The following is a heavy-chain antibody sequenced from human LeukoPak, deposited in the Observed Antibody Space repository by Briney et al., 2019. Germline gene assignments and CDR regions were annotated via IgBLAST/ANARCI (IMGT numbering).Heavy chain of an antibody. CDR2: ISYDGSNK. D-gene: IGHD3-22*01. CDR1: SFTFSSSG. J-gene: IGHJ4*02. Sequence: GGSLILPCAASSFTFSSSGIHGYRQAPGKGLEWVAVISYDGSNKYYADSVKGRFTISRDNSKNTLYLQMNSLRAEDTAVYYCAKDHGYDSSGYTDYWGQGTLVTVSS. V-gene: IGHV3-30*18. CDR3: AKDHGYDSSGYTDY.